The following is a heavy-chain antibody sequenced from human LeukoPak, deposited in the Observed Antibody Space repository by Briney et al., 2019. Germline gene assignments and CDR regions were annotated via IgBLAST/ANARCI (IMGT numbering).Heavy chain of an antibody. J-gene: IGHJ4*02. Sequence: SETLSLTCTVSGGSISSSNYYWGWIRQPPGKGLEWIGSVYYTGIAYYKPSLKSRVTISVDTSKNQFSLKLNSVTAADTSVYYCARHGGFGSSWDFDDWGQGALVTVSS. CDR1: GGSISSSNYY. CDR2: VYYTGIA. CDR3: ARHGGFGSSWDFDD. V-gene: IGHV4-39*01. D-gene: IGHD6-13*01.